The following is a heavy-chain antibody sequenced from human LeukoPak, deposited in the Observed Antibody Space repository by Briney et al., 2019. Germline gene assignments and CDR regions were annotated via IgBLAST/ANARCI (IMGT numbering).Heavy chain of an antibody. CDR1: GGSISSSSYY. CDR3: ARHALKGGGNWFDP. D-gene: IGHD3-16*01. Sequence: SETLSLTCTVSGGSISSSSYYWGWIRQPPGKGLEWIGSIYYSGSTYYNPSLKSRVTISVDTSKNQFSLKLSSVTAADTAVYYGARHALKGGGNWFDPWGKGTQVTVSS. V-gene: IGHV4-39*01. J-gene: IGHJ5*02. CDR2: IYYSGST.